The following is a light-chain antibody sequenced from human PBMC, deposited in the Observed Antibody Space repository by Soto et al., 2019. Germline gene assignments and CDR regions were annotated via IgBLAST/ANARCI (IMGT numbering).Light chain of an antibody. CDR1: QSISSY. J-gene: IGKJ1*01. CDR2: AAS. V-gene: IGKV1-39*01. CDR3: QQSYSTPRT. Sequence: DIQITQSPSSLSSSVVDIVTITCRASQSISSYLNWYQQKPGKAPKLLIYAASSLQSGVPSRFSGSGSGTDFTLTISSLQPEDFATYYCQQSYSTPRTFGQGTKVDIK.